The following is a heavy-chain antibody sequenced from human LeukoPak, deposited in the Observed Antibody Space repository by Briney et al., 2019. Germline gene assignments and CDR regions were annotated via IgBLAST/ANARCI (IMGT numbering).Heavy chain of an antibody. V-gene: IGHV4-59*01. Sequence: PSETLSLTCTVAGGSISSYYWIWIRQPPGKGREWIGHIYYSGSTNYNPSLKSRVTISVDTSKNQFSLKLSSVSAADTAVYYCARVRDSAYDADFDYWGQGTLVTVSS. D-gene: IGHD5-12*01. CDR2: IYYSGST. CDR3: ARVRDSAYDADFDY. J-gene: IGHJ4*02. CDR1: GGSISSYY.